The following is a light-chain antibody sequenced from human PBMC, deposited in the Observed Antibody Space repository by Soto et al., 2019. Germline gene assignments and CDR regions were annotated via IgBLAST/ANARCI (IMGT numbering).Light chain of an antibody. V-gene: IGLV2-8*01. CDR1: SSDVGGYNY. CDR2: EVN. J-gene: IGLJ1*01. Sequence: QSALTQPPSASGSPGQSVTISCTGTSSDVGGYNYVSWYQQYPGKAPKLMIYEVNKRPSGVPDRFSGSKSGNTASLTVSGLQAEDEADYYCSSYTSSSTPHYVFGTGTKVTVL. CDR3: SSYTSSSTPHYV.